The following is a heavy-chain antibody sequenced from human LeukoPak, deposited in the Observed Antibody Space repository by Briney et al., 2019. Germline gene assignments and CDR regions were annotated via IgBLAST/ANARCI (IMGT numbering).Heavy chain of an antibody. V-gene: IGHV3-7*01. CDR1: GFTFSSYW. D-gene: IGHD3-10*01. CDR3: ARDHSLVTMVRGVISRINWFDP. Sequence: GGSLRLSCAASGFTFSSYWMSWLRQAPGKGLEWVANIKQDGSEKYYVDPVKGRFTISRDNAKSSLYLQMNSLRAEDTAVYYCARDHSLVTMVRGVISRINWFDPWGQGTLVTVSS. CDR2: IKQDGSEK. J-gene: IGHJ5*02.